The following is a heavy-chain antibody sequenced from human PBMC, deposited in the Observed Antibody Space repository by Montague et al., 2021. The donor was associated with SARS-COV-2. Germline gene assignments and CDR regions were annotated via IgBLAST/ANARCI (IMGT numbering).Heavy chain of an antibody. CDR1: GGSFSDNY. CDR3: ARGRQHFNMIVVAMTGGEYYFDY. Sequence: SETLSLTCAVYGGSFSDNYWSWIRKPPGKGLEWIGEINHRGTSNYNPSLKSRVSISVDTSKNQFSLYLGSVTAADTAVYYCARGRQHFNMIVVAMTGGEYYFDYWGQGTLVTVSS. D-gene: IGHD3-22*01. CDR2: INHRGTS. J-gene: IGHJ4*02. V-gene: IGHV4-34*01.